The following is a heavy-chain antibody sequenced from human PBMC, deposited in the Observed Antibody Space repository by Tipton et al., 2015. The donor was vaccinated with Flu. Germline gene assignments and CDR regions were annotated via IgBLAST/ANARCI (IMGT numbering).Heavy chain of an antibody. Sequence: TLSLTCTVSGGSINSYYWTWIRQAPGKGLEWMADISYSGSTNYSPYLNSRVTISVDTSKNQVSLKLSSVTAADTAVYYCARGFDSLDPWGQGTLVTVSP. CDR2: ISYSGST. D-gene: IGHD3-9*01. CDR1: GGSINSYY. CDR3: ARGFDSLDP. V-gene: IGHV4-59*01. J-gene: IGHJ5*02.